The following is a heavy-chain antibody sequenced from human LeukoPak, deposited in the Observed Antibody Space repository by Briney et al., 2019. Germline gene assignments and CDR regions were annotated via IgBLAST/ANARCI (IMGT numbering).Heavy chain of an antibody. CDR3: ARFSLTRESS. V-gene: IGHV3-7*01. Sequence: GGSLRLSCAASGFIFSGYWMSWARQAPGKGLEWVANIKQDGSVHQYVDSVKGRFTISRDNAKNSVYLQMDSLRAEDTAVYYCARFSLTRESSWGQGTLVTVSS. J-gene: IGHJ5*02. CDR2: IKQDGSVH. CDR1: GFIFSGYW. D-gene: IGHD4-23*01.